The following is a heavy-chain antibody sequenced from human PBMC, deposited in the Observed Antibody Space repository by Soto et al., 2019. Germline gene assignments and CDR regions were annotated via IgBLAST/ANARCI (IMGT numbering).Heavy chain of an antibody. Sequence: SETLSLTCTVSGGSISGYYWSWIRQPPGKGLEWIGYVWYDGSTNYNPSLKSRVTISLDTSKNQFSLKLSSVTAADTAVYYCARDNGYSYGYTLDHWGQGTLVTVSS. J-gene: IGHJ4*02. CDR1: GGSISGYY. CDR3: ARDNGYSYGYTLDH. CDR2: VWYDGST. V-gene: IGHV4-59*01. D-gene: IGHD5-18*01.